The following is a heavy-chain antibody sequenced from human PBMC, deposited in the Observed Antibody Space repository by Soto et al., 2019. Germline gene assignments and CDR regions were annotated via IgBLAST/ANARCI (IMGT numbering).Heavy chain of an antibody. D-gene: IGHD6-19*01. CDR2: ISGSGSTI. CDR3: ASGAVAGTNI. J-gene: IGHJ4*02. Sequence: GGSLILSCAASGFTLCDYYMSWIRQAPGKGLEWVSYISGSGSTIYYADSVKGRFTVSRDNAKNSLYLQMNSLRAEDTAVYYCASGAVAGTNIWGQGTLVTVSS. CDR1: GFTLCDYY. V-gene: IGHV3-11*01.